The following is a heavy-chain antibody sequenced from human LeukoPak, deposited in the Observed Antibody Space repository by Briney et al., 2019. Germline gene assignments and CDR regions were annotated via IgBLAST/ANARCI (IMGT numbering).Heavy chain of an antibody. D-gene: IGHD2-2*01. Sequence: GGSLTLTCAASGFTFSSYGMHWVGQAPGKGRAGVAVISYDESNKYYADSVKGRLTISRDNSKNTQYLQMNSLRAEDATVYYCAKAGSDDIVVVPSALYYYYYGMDVWGQGTTVTVSS. CDR1: GFTFSSYG. CDR2: ISYDESNK. J-gene: IGHJ6*02. CDR3: AKAGSDDIVVVPSALYYYYYGMDV. V-gene: IGHV3-30*18.